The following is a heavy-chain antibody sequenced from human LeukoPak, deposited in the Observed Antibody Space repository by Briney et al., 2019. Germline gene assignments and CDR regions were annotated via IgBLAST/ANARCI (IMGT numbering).Heavy chain of an antibody. Sequence: GGALRLSCAGCGLTFSSYSLNWVGQAPGRGVEGVSYISSSGSNIYYADSVKGGLTISRHNAKTSLYLQMNSLRAEDTAVYYCAELGITMIGGVWGKGTTVTISS. CDR1: GLTFSSYS. V-gene: IGHV3-48*04. CDR3: AELGITMIGGV. J-gene: IGHJ6*04. CDR2: ISSSGSNI. D-gene: IGHD3-10*02.